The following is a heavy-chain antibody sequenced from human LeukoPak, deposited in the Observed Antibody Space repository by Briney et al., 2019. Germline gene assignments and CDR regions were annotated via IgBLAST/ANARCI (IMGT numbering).Heavy chain of an antibody. CDR2: IRGSGGST. CDR3: AKDVYYYDSSGYYAYDY. V-gene: IGHV3-23*01. Sequence: GGSLRLSCAASGFTFSSYAMNWVRQAPGQGLEWVSAIRGSGGSTYYADSVKGRFTISRDNSKNTLYLQMNSLRAEDTAVYYCAKDVYYYDSSGYYAYDYWGQGTLVTVSS. D-gene: IGHD3-22*01. CDR1: GFTFSSYA. J-gene: IGHJ4*02.